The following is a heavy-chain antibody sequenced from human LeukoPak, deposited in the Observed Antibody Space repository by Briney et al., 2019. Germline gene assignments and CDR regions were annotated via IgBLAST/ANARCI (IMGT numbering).Heavy chain of an antibody. CDR1: GGSISSSSYY. CDR2: IYYSGST. D-gene: IGHD3-9*01. V-gene: IGHV4-39*01. J-gene: IGHJ3*02. CDR3: ARSPLTGYYKFDAFDI. Sequence: SETLSLTCTVSGGSISSSSYYWGWIRQPPGKGLEWIGSIYYSGSTYYNPSLKSRVTISVDTSKNQFPLKLSSVTAADTAVYYCARSPLTGYYKFDAFDIWGQGTMVTVSS.